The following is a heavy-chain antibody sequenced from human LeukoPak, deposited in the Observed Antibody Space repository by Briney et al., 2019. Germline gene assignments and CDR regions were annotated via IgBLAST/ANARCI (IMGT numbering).Heavy chain of an antibody. CDR1: GYTFTGYY. J-gene: IGHJ4*02. Sequence: ASVKVSCKASGYTFTGYYMHWVRQAPGQGLEWMGRINPNSGGTNYAQKFQGRVTMTRDTSISTAYMELSRLRSDDTAVYYCARDGTGYCSGGSCYSGASFDYWGQGTLVTVFS. D-gene: IGHD2-15*01. CDR3: ARDGTGYCSGGSCYSGASFDY. V-gene: IGHV1-2*06. CDR2: INPNSGGT.